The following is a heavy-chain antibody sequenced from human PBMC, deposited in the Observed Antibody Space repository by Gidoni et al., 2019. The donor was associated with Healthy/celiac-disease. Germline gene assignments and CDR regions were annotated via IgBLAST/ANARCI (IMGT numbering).Heavy chain of an antibody. CDR2: ISSSSSYT. J-gene: IGHJ6*02. CDR1: GFTFSDYY. V-gene: IGHV3-11*05. Sequence: QVQLVESGGGLVKPGGSLRLSCAASGFTFSDYYMSWIRQAPGKGLEWVSYISSSSSYTNYADSVKGRFTISRDNAKNSLYLQMNSLRAEDTAVYYCARDRRLRGPDYYYGMDVWGQGTTVTVSS. CDR3: ARDRRLRGPDYYYGMDV. D-gene: IGHD5-12*01.